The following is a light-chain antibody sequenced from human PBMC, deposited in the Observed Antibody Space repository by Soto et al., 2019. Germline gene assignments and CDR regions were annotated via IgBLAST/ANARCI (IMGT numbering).Light chain of an antibody. V-gene: IGKV3D-20*02. CDR3: QQRRT. CDR2: DAS. CDR1: QSVSSSY. J-gene: IGKJ1*01. Sequence: EIVLTQSPGTLSLSPGERATLSCRASQSVSSSYLAWYQQKPGQAPRLLIYDASNRATGIPARFSGSGSGTDFTLTISSLEPEDFAVYYCQQRRTFGQGTKVDI.